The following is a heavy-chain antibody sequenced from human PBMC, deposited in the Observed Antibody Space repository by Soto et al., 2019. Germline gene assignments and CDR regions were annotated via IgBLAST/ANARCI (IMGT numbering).Heavy chain of an antibody. V-gene: IGHV1-2*02. J-gene: IGHJ5*02. Sequence: ASVKVSCKASGYTFTGYYMHWVRQAPGQGLEWMGWINPNSGGTNYAQKFQGRVTMTRDTSISTAYMELSRLRSDDTAVYYCARVRWLQNNWFDPWGHGTLVTVSS. CDR3: ARVRWLQNNWFDP. CDR1: GYTFTGYY. CDR2: INPNSGGT. D-gene: IGHD5-12*01.